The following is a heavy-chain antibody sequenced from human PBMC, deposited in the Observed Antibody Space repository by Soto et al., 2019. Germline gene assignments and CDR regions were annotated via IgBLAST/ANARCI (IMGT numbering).Heavy chain of an antibody. CDR3: ARGTEILQYPPGY. CDR1: GFTFSSYA. D-gene: IGHD4-4*01. Sequence: QVQLVESGGGVVQPGRSLRLSCAASGFTFSSYAMHWVRQAPGKGLEWVAVISYDGSNKYYADSVKGRFTISRDNSKNTLYLQMNSLRAEDTAVYYCARGTEILQYPPGYWGQGTLVTVSS. V-gene: IGHV3-30-3*01. CDR2: ISYDGSNK. J-gene: IGHJ4*02.